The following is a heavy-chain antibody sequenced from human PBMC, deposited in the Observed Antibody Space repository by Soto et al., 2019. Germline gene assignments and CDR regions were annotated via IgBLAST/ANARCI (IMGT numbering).Heavy chain of an antibody. Sequence: QLQLQEWGPGLVNPAVPLSLTCTVSGGSISSSSTCWGWIRQPPGKGLEWIGYIYCRGSTYYNPSLKSRVTIAVDTSTNQFSLKLTAVTAADTAVYACARDYGVSGPYYYSMDVWGQGTTVTVSS. CDR2: IYCRGST. D-gene: IGHD4-17*01. V-gene: IGHV4-39*02. CDR3: ARDYGVSGPYYYSMDV. CDR1: GGSISSSSTC. J-gene: IGHJ6*02.